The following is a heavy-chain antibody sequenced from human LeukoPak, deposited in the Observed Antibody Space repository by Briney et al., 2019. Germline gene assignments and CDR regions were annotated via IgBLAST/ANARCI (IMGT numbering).Heavy chain of an antibody. D-gene: IGHD6-13*01. CDR2: IKEDGSEK. Sequence: RGSLRLSCAASGFTSSNYWMSWVRQAPGKGLEWVANIKEDGSEKYYVDSVKGRFTISRDNARNSLYLQMNSLGAEDTAVYYCASGRQLGYWGQGTLVTVSS. J-gene: IGHJ4*02. CDR1: GFTSSNYW. CDR3: ASGRQLGY. V-gene: IGHV3-7*01.